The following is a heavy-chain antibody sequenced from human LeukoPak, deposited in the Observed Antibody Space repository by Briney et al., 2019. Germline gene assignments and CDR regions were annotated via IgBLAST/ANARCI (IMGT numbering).Heavy chain of an antibody. CDR3: ARDLGYCSGGRCDDS. V-gene: IGHV4-4*02. Sequence: SETLSLTCAVSGGPISSSNWWSWVRQPPGKGLEWIDEIYHSGSTNYYPSLKSRVTILLDKSKNQFSLKLSSVTAADTAVYYCARDLGYCSGGRCDDSWGQGTLVTVSS. D-gene: IGHD2-15*01. J-gene: IGHJ4*02. CDR1: GGPISSSNW. CDR2: IYHSGST.